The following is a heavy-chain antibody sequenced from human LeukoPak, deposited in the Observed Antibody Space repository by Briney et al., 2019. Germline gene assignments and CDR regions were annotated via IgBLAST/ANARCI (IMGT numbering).Heavy chain of an antibody. CDR2: INPSGGST. CDR1: GYTFTSYY. V-gene: IGHV1-46*01. Sequence: ASVKVSCKASGYTFTSYYMHWVRQAPGQGLEWMGIINPSGGSTSYAQKFQGRVTMTRDMSISTAYMELSSLRSDDTAVYYCARGVDTAVIPYYYYYMDVWGIGTTVTVSS. D-gene: IGHD5-18*01. J-gene: IGHJ6*03. CDR3: ARGVDTAVIPYYYYYMDV.